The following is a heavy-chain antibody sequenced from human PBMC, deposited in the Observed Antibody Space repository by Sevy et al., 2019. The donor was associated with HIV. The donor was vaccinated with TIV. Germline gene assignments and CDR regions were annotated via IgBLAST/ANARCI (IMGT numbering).Heavy chain of an antibody. J-gene: IGHJ3*02. CDR1: GFSFSNYW. CDR2: IRKDGGEK. V-gene: IGHV3-7*03. Sequence: GGSLRLSSVVSGFSFSNYWMSWVRQAPGKGLEWVANIRKDGGEKYYVDSVKGRFTISRDNAKNSLYLQMNSLRADDTAVYYCASEISGSNGAFDIWGQGTTVTVSS. D-gene: IGHD1-26*01. CDR3: ASEISGSNGAFDI.